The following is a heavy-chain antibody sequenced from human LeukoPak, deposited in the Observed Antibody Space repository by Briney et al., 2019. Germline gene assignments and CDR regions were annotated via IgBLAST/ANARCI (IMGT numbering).Heavy chain of an antibody. CDR2: IRSDNSDT. CDR1: GFTFSSYG. V-gene: IGHV3-30*02. Sequence: PGGSLRLSCATSGFTFSSYGMNWVRQAPGKGLEWLASIRSDNSDTYYADSVKGRFTISRDNSKNTLYLQMNSLRAEDTAVYYCARDGPWGSGYDLGGGFDYWGQGTLVTVSS. CDR3: ARDGPWGSGYDLGGGFDY. D-gene: IGHD5-12*01. J-gene: IGHJ4*02.